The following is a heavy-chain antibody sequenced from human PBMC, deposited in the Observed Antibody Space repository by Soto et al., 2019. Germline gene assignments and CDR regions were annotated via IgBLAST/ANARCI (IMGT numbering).Heavy chain of an antibody. V-gene: IGHV3-23*01. CDR1: GFTFSIYA. D-gene: IGHD3-9*01. J-gene: IGHJ5*01. Sequence: GGSLRLSCAASGFTFSIYAMSWFRQAPGEGLEWVSAISGSGGSTYYADSVKGRFTISRDNSKNTLYLQMNSLRAEDTAVYYCAKCYSGRYFDWFNYWGQGTLVTVSS. CDR3: AKCYSGRYFDWFNY. CDR2: ISGSGGST.